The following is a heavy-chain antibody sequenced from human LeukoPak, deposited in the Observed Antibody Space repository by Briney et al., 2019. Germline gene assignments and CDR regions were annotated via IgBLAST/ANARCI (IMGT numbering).Heavy chain of an antibody. CDR3: ARMWQLRDFDY. J-gene: IGHJ4*02. Sequence: GGSLRLSCAASGFTFSSYGMHWVRQAPGKGLEWVANIKQDGSEKYYVDSVKGRFTISRDNAKNSLYLQMNSLRAEDTAVYYCARMWQLRDFDYWGQGTLVTVSS. CDR2: IKQDGSEK. CDR1: GFTFSSYG. V-gene: IGHV3-7*01. D-gene: IGHD2-15*01.